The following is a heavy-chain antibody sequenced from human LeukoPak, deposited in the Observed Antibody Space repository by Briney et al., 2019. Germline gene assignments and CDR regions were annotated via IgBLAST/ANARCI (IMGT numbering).Heavy chain of an antibody. Sequence: ASVKVSFKSSGYTFTSYYMHWVRQPHGQGLERMGCISAYNGNTNYTQKIQGRVTMTTDTSTSTADMELRSLRSGETAGYYCARGGIYPPGRFDCWGQGTLVTVSS. CDR2: ISAYNGNT. D-gene: IGHD3-16*01. J-gene: IGHJ4*02. CDR3: ARGGIYPPGRFDC. CDR1: GYTFTSYY. V-gene: IGHV1-18*04.